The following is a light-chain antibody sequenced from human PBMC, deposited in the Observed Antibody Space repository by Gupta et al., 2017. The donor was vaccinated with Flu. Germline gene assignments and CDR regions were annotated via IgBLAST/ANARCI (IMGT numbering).Light chain of an antibody. CDR1: QSLLHSNGYNY. V-gene: IGKV2-28*01. Sequence: DIVMTQSPLSLPVTPGEPASISCRSSQSLLHSNGYNYLDWYLQKPGQSPQLLIYLGSNRASGVPDRFSGSGSGTDFTLKISRVEAEDVGVYYCMQALQTPLTFGGGTKGE. J-gene: IGKJ4*01. CDR2: LGS. CDR3: MQALQTPLT.